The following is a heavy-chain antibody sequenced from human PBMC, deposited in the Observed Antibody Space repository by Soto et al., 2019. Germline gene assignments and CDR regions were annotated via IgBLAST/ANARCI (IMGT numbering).Heavy chain of an antibody. CDR1: GFTFSDYY. Sequence: QVLLVESGGGLVKPGGSLRLSCAASGFTFSDYYMSWIRQAPGMGLEWVSYISGSGNSIYYADSVKGRFTISRDNAKNPLYLQMNSLRVEDTAVYYCATLSTQFDRWGQGNLVSVAS. D-gene: IGHD1-1*01. V-gene: IGHV3-11*01. CDR3: ATLSTQFDR. J-gene: IGHJ5*02. CDR2: ISGSGNSI.